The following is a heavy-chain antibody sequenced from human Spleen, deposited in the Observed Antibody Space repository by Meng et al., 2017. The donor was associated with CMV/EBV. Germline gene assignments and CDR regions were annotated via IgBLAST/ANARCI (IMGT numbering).Heavy chain of an antibody. CDR3: AREYYDFWSGYYG. CDR1: GFTFSSYS. CDR2: ISSSSSYI. J-gene: IGHJ4*02. V-gene: IGHV3-21*01. D-gene: IGHD3-3*01. Sequence: GESLKISCAASGFTFSSYSMNWVRQAPGKGLEWVSSISSSSSYIYYADSVKGRFTISRDNAKNSLYLQMNSLRAEDTAVYYCAREYYDFWSGYYGWGQGTLVTVSS.